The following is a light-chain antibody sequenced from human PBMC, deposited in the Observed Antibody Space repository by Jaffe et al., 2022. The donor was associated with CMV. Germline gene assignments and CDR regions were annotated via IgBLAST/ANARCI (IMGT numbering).Light chain of an antibody. CDR3: QVFGNPPPRYT. CDR1: QSVSSNY. J-gene: IGKJ2*01. V-gene: IGKV3-20*01. CDR2: GTS. Sequence: EIVLTQSPGTLSLSPGERATLSCRASQSVSSNYLAWYQQKTGQAPRVLIYGTSSRATGIPDRFSGSGSGTDFTLTISRLEPEDFAVYYCQVFGNPPPRYTFGQGTKLEIK.